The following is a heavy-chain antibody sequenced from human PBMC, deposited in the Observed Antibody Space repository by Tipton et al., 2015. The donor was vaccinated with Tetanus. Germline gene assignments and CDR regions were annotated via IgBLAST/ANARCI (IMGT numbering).Heavy chain of an antibody. D-gene: IGHD6-6*01. CDR3: ARDQGGGRVVRLNWFDP. J-gene: IGHJ5*02. CDR1: GGSFSGYY. Sequence: TLSLTCAVYGGSFSGYYWNWIRQPPGKGLEWIGEINYSGTTNYNPSLKSRVAISVDTSKNQLFLKLNSVTAADTAVYYCARDQGGGRVVRLNWFDPWGQGTLVTVSS. V-gene: IGHV4-34*09. CDR2: INYSGTT.